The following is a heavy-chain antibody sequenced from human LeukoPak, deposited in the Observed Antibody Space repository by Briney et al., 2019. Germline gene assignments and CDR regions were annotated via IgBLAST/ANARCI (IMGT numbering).Heavy chain of an antibody. CDR1: GGSFSGYY. D-gene: IGHD3-22*01. J-gene: IGHJ5*02. CDR3: ARRLGYYDSSGYPTRYSWFDP. Sequence: PSETLSLTCAVYGGSFSGYYWSWIRQPPGKGLEWIGEINHSGSTNYNPSLKSRVTISVDTSKNQFSLKLSSVTAADTAVYYCARRLGYYDSSGYPTRYSWFDPWGQGTLVTVSS. V-gene: IGHV4-34*01. CDR2: INHSGST.